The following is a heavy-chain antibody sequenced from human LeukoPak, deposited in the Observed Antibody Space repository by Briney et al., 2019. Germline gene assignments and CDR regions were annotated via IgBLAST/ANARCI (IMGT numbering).Heavy chain of an antibody. CDR2: IIPIFGTA. V-gene: IGHV1-69*13. Sequence: SVRVSCKASGGTFSSYAISWVRQAPGQGLEWMGGIIPIFGTANYAQKFQGRVTITADESTSTAYMELSSLRSEDTAVYYCARDDCGDTCYPGGYWGQGTLVTVSS. J-gene: IGHJ4*02. D-gene: IGHD2-21*01. CDR3: ARDDCGDTCYPGGY. CDR1: GGTFSSYA.